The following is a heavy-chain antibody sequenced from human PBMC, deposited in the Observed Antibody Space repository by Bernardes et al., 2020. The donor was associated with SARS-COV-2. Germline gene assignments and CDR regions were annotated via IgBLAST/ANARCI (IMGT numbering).Heavy chain of an antibody. D-gene: IGHD4-17*01. Sequence: GGSLRLSCSGSGFTFSNYAMHWVRLAPGKGLEYVSAITSDGDTRYYADSVNGRFIMSRDNSENTVFLQMNSLRAGDTALYYCASGDYGDMGAHWGQGTLVTGSS. CDR2: ITSDGDTR. V-gene: IGHV3-64*04. CDR3: ASGDYGDMGAH. J-gene: IGHJ4*02. CDR1: GFTFSNYA.